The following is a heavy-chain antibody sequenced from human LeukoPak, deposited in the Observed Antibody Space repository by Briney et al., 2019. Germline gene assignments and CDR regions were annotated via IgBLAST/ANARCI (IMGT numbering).Heavy chain of an antibody. Sequence: PGGSLRLSCAASGFTVSSNEMSWVRQAPGKGLEWVSSISGGSTYYADSRKGRFTISRDNSKNTLHLQMNSLRAEDTAVYYCARGKDYDNYFDYWGQGTLVTVSS. J-gene: IGHJ4*02. CDR2: ISGGST. CDR3: ARGKDYDNYFDY. V-gene: IGHV3-38-3*01. CDR1: GFTVSSNE. D-gene: IGHD3-22*01.